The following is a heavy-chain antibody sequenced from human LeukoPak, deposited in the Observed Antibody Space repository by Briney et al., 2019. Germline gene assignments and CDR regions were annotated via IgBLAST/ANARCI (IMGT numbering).Heavy chain of an antibody. D-gene: IGHD4-17*01. Sequence: PSQTLSLTCTVSGGSISSGSYYGSWIRQPAGKGLEWIGRIYTSGSTNYNPSLKSRVTTSVDTSKNQFSLKLSSVTAADTAVYYCARGRYGDYGYWGQGTLVTVSS. CDR3: ARGRYGDYGY. V-gene: IGHV4-61*02. CDR1: GGSISSGSYY. J-gene: IGHJ4*02. CDR2: IYTSGST.